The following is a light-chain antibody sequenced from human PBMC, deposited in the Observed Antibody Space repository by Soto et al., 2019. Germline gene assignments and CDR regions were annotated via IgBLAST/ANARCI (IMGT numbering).Light chain of an antibody. J-gene: IGKJ4*01. CDR3: QQLKSYPVT. CDR1: QDINSD. V-gene: IGKV1-9*01. CDR2: AAF. Sequence: DIQLTQSPSFLSASVGDRVTIACRASQDINSDLAWYQQKPGKVPKLLIYAAFTLQSGVPSRFSGSASGAEFTLTISSLQPEDFATYYCQQLKSYPVTCGGGTEVEIK.